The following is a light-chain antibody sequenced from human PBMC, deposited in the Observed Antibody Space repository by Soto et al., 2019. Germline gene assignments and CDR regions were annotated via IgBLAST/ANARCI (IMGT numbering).Light chain of an antibody. CDR1: QYIISN. CDR2: GAS. Sequence: EIVMTQSPATLSVSPGEGATLSCRASQYIISNLAWYQQKAGQAPRLLIYGASTRATGIPARFSGSGSGTEFTLTISSLQSEDFEVYYCQQYNNWPITFGQGTRLEI. V-gene: IGKV3-15*01. CDR3: QQYNNWPIT. J-gene: IGKJ5*01.